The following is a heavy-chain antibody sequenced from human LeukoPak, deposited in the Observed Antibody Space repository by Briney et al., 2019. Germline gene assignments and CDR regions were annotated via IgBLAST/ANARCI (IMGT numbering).Heavy chain of an antibody. Sequence: GGSLRLSCAASGFTFSSYGMHWVRQAPGKGLEWVAVISYDGSNKYYADSVKGRFTISRDNSKNTLYLQMNSLRAEDTAVYYCAKWGNPPNLIDPWGQGTLVTVSS. D-gene: IGHD4-23*01. CDR3: AKWGNPPNLIDP. J-gene: IGHJ5*02. V-gene: IGHV3-30*18. CDR1: GFTFSSYG. CDR2: ISYDGSNK.